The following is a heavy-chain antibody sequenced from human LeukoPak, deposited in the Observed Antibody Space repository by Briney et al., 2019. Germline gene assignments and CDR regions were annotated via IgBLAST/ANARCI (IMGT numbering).Heavy chain of an antibody. V-gene: IGHV4-4*07. CDR3: ARGFLGDYFGSGSYYVFDY. D-gene: IGHD3-10*01. J-gene: IGHJ4*02. Sequence: SETLSLTCTVSGGPISSYYWSWIRQPAGKGLEWIGRFYTSGSTKYNPSLKSRVTMSEDTSKNQFSLKLSSVTAADTAVYYCARGFLGDYFGSGSYYVFDYWGQGTLVTVSS. CDR1: GGPISSYY. CDR2: FYTSGST.